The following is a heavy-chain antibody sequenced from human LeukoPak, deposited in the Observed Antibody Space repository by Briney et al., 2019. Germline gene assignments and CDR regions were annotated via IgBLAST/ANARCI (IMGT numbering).Heavy chain of an antibody. CDR1: GGTFSSYA. CDR3: ARDNCVNGVCYTIDY. D-gene: IGHD2-8*01. Sequence: SVKVSCKASGGTFSSYAISWVRQAPGQGLEWMGRIIPILGIANYAQKFQGRVTITADKSTSTAYMELSSLRSEDTAVYYCARDNCVNGVCYTIDYWGQGTLVTVSS. CDR2: IIPILGIA. J-gene: IGHJ4*02. V-gene: IGHV1-69*04.